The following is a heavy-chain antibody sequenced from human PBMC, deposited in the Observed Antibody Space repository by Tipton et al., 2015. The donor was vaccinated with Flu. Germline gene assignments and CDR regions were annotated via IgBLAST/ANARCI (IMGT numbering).Heavy chain of an antibody. V-gene: IGHV4-38-2*02. J-gene: IGHJ4*02. D-gene: IGHD3-22*01. CDR2: IYHSGTT. CDR3: AREYFETSGTEYYFDF. Sequence: LRLSCAVSGSSISSGYFWGWIRQPPGKGLEWIGSIYHSGTTYYNPSLRSRVTFSVDTSKNHFSLKLSSVTAADTAVYYCAREYFETSGTEYYFDFWGQGTLVTVSS. CDR1: GSSISSGYF.